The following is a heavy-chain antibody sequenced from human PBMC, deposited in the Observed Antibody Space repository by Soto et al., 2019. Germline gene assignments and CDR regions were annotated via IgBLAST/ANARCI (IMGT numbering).Heavy chain of an antibody. J-gene: IGHJ4*02. CDR3: ARDEFPPFSSSSKGFGS. V-gene: IGHV4-59*13. Sequence: SETLSLTCTVSGGSISGFYWNWIRQPPGKGLEWIGCLDYSGTANFNPSLKSRVATSVDPSRRQFSLSLSSVTTADTAVYFCARDEFPPFSSSSKGFGSWGPGTLVTVSS. CDR2: LDYSGTA. CDR1: GGSISGFY. D-gene: IGHD6-6*01.